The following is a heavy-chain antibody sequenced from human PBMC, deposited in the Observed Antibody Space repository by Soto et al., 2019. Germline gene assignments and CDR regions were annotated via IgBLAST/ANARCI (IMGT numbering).Heavy chain of an antibody. CDR2: ISSSGSTI. CDR1: GFTFSDYY. Sequence: QVQLVESGGCLVKPGGSLRLSCAASGFTFSDYYMSWIRQAPGKGLEWVSYISSSGSTIYYADSVKGRFTISRDNAKNSLYLQMNSLRAEDTAVYYCARSNYYGSGSYYPYYYSYGMDVWGQGTTVTGSS. V-gene: IGHV3-11*01. D-gene: IGHD3-10*01. J-gene: IGHJ6*02. CDR3: ARSNYYGSGSYYPYYYSYGMDV.